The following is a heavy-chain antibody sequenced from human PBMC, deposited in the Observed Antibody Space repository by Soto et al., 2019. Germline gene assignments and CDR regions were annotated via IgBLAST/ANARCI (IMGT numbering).Heavy chain of an antibody. D-gene: IGHD1-26*01. V-gene: IGHV3-30*18. CDR2: ISYDGSKK. CDR3: AKDDVVGADFYFYSMDV. CDR1: GFTFSSYG. Sequence: GGSLRLSCAASGFTFSSYGMHWVRQAPGKGLEWVAVISYDGSKKYYADSVKGRFTISRDNSKNTLHLQTNSLRAEDTAVYHCAKDDVVGADFYFYSMDVWGQGTTVTVSS. J-gene: IGHJ6*02.